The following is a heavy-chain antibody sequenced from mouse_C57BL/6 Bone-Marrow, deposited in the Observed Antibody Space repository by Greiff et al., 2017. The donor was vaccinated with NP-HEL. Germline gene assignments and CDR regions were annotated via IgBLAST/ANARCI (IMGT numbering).Heavy chain of an antibody. V-gene: IGHV1-47*01. D-gene: IGHD1-1*01. CDR1: GYTFTTYP. CDR2: FHPYNDDT. CDR3: ARGIYYYGSSLWYFDV. Sequence: QVHVKQSGAELVKPGASVKMSCKASGYTFTTYPIEWMKQNHGKSLEWIGNFHPYNDDTKYNEKFKGKATLTVEKSSSTVYLELSRLTSDDSAVYYCARGIYYYGSSLWYFDVWGTGTTVTVSS. J-gene: IGHJ1*03.